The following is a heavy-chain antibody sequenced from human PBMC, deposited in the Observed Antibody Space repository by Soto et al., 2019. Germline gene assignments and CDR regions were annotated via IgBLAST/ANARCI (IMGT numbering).Heavy chain of an antibody. J-gene: IGHJ4*02. CDR3: AKFSNADTY. CDR1: GFTFGAYA. CDR2: ISGDDGRGSAGDT. V-gene: IGHV3-23*01. Sequence: EVLLLESGGGLVRPGGSLRLSCAASGFTFGAYAMNWVRQVPGKGLQWVLSISGDDGRGSAGDTYYADSVRGRFTISRDDSKNTLFLQMKSLRAEDTAIYYCAKFSNADTYWGRGTLVTVSS. D-gene: IGHD5-18*01.